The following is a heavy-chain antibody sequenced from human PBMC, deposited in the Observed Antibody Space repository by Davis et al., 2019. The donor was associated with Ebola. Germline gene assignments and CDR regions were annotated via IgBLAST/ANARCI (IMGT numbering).Heavy chain of an antibody. J-gene: IGHJ4*02. CDR1: GNSFSTHW. V-gene: IGHV5-51*01. CDR3: ARFDGYSYGYGY. D-gene: IGHD5-18*01. CDR2: IYTGDSDT. Sequence: GESLKISCKDSGNSFSTHWIGWVRQTPGKGLEWMGLIYTGDSDTRYSPSFRGQVTISADKSFKTAFLQWSSLKASDTAIYYCARFDGYSYGYGYWGQGTLVTVSS.